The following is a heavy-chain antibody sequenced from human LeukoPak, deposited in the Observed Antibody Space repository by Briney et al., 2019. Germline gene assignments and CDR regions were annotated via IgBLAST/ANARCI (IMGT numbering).Heavy chain of an antibody. Sequence: PGGSLRLSCAASGFTFSSYEMNWVRRAPGKGLEWVSYISSSGSTIYYADSVKGRFTISRDNAKNSLYLQMNSLRAEDTAVYYCARAYYSDAFDIWGQGAMVTVSS. CDR3: ARAYYSDAFDI. D-gene: IGHD3-10*01. V-gene: IGHV3-48*03. J-gene: IGHJ3*02. CDR2: ISSSGSTI. CDR1: GFTFSSYE.